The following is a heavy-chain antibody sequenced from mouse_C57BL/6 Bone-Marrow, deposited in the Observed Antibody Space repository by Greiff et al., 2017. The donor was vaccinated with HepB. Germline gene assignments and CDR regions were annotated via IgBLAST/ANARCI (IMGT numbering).Heavy chain of an antibody. V-gene: IGHV14-4*01. Sequence: VQLQQSGAELVRPGASVKLSCTASGFNIKDAYMHWVKPRPEQGLEWLGWIDPENGDTEYASKFQGKATITADTSSNTAYLQLSSLTSEDTAVYYCSYYEYDYWGQGTTLTVAA. CDR3: SYYEYDY. CDR1: GFNIKDAY. D-gene: IGHD2-4*01. CDR2: IDPENGDT. J-gene: IGHJ2*01.